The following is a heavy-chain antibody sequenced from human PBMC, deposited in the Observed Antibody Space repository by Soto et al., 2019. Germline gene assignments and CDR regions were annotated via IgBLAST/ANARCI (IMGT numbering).Heavy chain of an antibody. V-gene: IGHV1-8*01. CDR3: ASETVPTTYYYYGMAV. CDR1: GYTFTSYD. CDR2: MNPNSGNT. J-gene: IGHJ6*02. Sequence: ASVKVSCKASGYTFTSYDIYWVRQATGQGLEWMGWMNPNSGNTGYAQKFQGRVTMTRNTSISTAYMELNSLRSEDTAVYYCASETVPTTYYYYGMAVRGQGATVTVSS. D-gene: IGHD4-17*01.